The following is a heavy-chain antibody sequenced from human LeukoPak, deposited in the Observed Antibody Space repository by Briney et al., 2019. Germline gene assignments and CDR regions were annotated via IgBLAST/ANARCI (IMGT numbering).Heavy chain of an antibody. J-gene: IGHJ4*02. D-gene: IGHD2-15*01. CDR1: GGSISTYY. CDR3: ARTGYCNGGSCPNFDY. V-gene: IGHV4-59*12. Sequence: PSETLSLTCTVSGGSISTYYWSWVRQPPGKGLEWIGSVYYNGGTNYSPSLKSRVTMSVDTSKNQFSLKLNSVSAADTAVYYCARTGYCNGGSCPNFDYWGQGTLVTVSS. CDR2: VYYNGGT.